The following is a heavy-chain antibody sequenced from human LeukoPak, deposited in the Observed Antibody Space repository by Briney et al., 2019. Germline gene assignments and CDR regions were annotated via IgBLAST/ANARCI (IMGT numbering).Heavy chain of an antibody. J-gene: IGHJ4*02. CDR1: GGSFSGYY. CDR2: INHSGST. V-gene: IGHV4-34*01. CDR3: ARGLGSYCSSTSCAPFDY. Sequence: SETLSLTCAVYGGSFSGYYWSWIRQPPGKGLEWIGEINHSGSTNYNPSLKSRVTISVDTSKNQFSLKLSSVTAADTAVYYCARGLGSYCSSTSCAPFDYWGQGTLVTVFS. D-gene: IGHD2-2*01.